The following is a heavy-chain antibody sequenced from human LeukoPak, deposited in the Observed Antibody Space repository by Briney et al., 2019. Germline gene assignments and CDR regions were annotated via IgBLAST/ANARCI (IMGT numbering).Heavy chain of an antibody. V-gene: IGHV1-58*01. J-gene: IGHJ6*03. Sequence: RRASVKVSCKASGFTFTSSAVQWVRQARGQRLEWIGWIVVGSGNTNYAQKLQGRVTMTTDTSTSTAYMELRSLRSDDTAVYYCARVVPTFGAPYTEDYMDVWGKGTTVTVSS. D-gene: IGHD1-26*01. CDR3: ARVVPTFGAPYTEDYMDV. CDR1: GFTFTSSA. CDR2: IVVGSGNT.